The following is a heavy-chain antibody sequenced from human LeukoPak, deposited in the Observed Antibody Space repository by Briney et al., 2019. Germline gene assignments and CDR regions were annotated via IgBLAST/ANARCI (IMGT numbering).Heavy chain of an antibody. D-gene: IGHD3-3*01. CDR2: ITGSGGAT. Sequence: GGSLRLSCAASGFTFSTYAVNWVRQAPGKGLEWVSAITGSGGATYYADSVKGRFTISRDNSKNTLYLQMNSLRAEDTAVYYCARTYYDFWSGYLTDYWGQGTLVTVSS. J-gene: IGHJ4*02. CDR3: ARTYYDFWSGYLTDY. CDR1: GFTFSTYA. V-gene: IGHV3-23*01.